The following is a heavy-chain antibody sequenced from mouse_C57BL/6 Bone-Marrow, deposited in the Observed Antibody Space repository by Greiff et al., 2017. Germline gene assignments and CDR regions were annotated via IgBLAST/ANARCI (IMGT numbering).Heavy chain of an antibody. V-gene: IGHV1-61*01. CDR1: GYTFTSYW. J-gene: IGHJ1*03. D-gene: IGHD1-1*01. CDR2: IYPSDSET. Sequence: VQLQQPGAELVRRGSSVKLSCKASGYTFTSYWMDWVKQRPGQGLEWIGNIYPSDSETHYNQKFKDKATLTVDKSSSTAYMQLSSLTSEDSAVYYCALITTVVARWYFDVWGTGTTVTVSS. CDR3: ALITTVVARWYFDV.